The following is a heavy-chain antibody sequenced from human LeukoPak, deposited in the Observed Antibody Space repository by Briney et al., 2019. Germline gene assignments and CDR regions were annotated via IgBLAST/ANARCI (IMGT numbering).Heavy chain of an antibody. V-gene: IGHV4-39*02. CDR2: VYYGRSP. D-gene: IGHD6-25*01. CDR1: GDSISRSTYY. J-gene: IGHJ4*02. CDR3: ARSSGTGTFSY. Sequence: SETLSLTCTVSGDSISRSTYYWAWIRQPPGKGPEWIGSVYYGRSPHFNPSLESRATISVDTSENHFSLKMSSVTAADTAVYYCARSSGTGTFSYWGQGTLVTVSS.